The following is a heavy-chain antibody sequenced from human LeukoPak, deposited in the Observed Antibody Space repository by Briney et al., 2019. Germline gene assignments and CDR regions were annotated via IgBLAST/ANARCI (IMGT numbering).Heavy chain of an antibody. CDR1: GFTFSSYA. V-gene: IGHV3-23*01. D-gene: IGHD3-3*01. CDR3: AKAPDFWSGYYTGVSSYYFDY. CDR2: ISGSGGST. J-gene: IGHJ4*02. Sequence: GGSLRLSCAASGFTFSSYAMSWVRQAPGKGLEWVSAISGSGGSTYYADSVKGRFTISRDNSKNTLYLQMNSLRAEDTAVYYCAKAPDFWSGYYTGVSSYYFDYWGQGTLVTVSS.